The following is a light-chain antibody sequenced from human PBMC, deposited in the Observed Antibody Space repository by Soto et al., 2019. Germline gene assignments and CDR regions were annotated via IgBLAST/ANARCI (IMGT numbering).Light chain of an antibody. CDR1: QSVSSSY. CDR3: QQSYSSPPT. Sequence: EIVLAQSPGTLSLSPGERATLSCRASQSVSSSYLAWYHQKPGQAPRLLIYGASNRATGIPDRFSGSGSGPDFTLTISSLQPEDFATYYCQQSYSSPPTFGQGTKVDIK. J-gene: IGKJ1*01. V-gene: IGKV3-20*01. CDR2: GAS.